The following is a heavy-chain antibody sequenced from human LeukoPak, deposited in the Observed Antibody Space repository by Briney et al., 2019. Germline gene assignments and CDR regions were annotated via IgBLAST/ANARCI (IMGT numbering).Heavy chain of an antibody. Sequence: ASVKVSCKVSGYTHTELSMHWVRQARGKGLEWMGGFDPEDGETIYAQKFQGRVTMTEDTSTDTAYMELSSLRSEDTAVYYCATRSSGWYEDFQHWGQGTLVTVSS. D-gene: IGHD6-19*01. J-gene: IGHJ1*01. CDR1: GYTHTELS. CDR3: ATRSSGWYEDFQH. CDR2: FDPEDGET. V-gene: IGHV1-24*01.